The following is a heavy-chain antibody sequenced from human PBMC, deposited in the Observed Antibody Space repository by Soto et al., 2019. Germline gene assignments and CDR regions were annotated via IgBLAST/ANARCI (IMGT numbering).Heavy chain of an antibody. CDR2: IYYSGST. D-gene: IGHD4-17*01. Sequence: SETLSLTCTVSGGSISSSSYYWGWIRQPPGKGLEWIGSIYYSGSTYYNPSLKSRVTISVDTSKNQFSLKLSSVTAADTAVYYCARHLADYGDYDRVFIWFDPWGQGTLVTVSS. CDR1: GGSISSSSYY. J-gene: IGHJ5*02. CDR3: ARHLADYGDYDRVFIWFDP. V-gene: IGHV4-39*01.